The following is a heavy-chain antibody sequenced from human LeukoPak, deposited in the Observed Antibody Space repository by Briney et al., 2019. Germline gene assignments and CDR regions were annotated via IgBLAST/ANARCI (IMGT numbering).Heavy chain of an antibody. CDR2: IYYSGST. D-gene: IGHD3-10*01. J-gene: IGHJ4*02. V-gene: IGHV4-59*01. CDR3: ARVYREWFRDPSPRFDY. Sequence: SETLSLTCTVSGGSISSYYWSWIRQPPGKGLEWIGYIYYSGSTNYNPSLKSRVTISVDTSKNQFPLKLSSVTAADTAVYYCARVYREWFRDPSPRFDYWGQGTPVTVSS. CDR1: GGSISSYY.